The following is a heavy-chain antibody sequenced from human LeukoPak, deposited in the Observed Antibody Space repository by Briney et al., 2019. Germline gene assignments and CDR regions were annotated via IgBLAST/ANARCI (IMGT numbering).Heavy chain of an antibody. CDR2: ISYDGSNK. CDR3: ARDPNWGSFDY. D-gene: IGHD7-27*01. V-gene: IGHV3-30-3*01. J-gene: IGHJ4*02. Sequence: GGSLRLSCAASGFTVSSNYMSWVRQAPGKGLEWVAVISYDGSNKYYADSVKGRFTISRDNSKNTLYLQMNSLRAEDTAVYYCARDPNWGSFDYWGQGTLVTVSS. CDR1: GFTVSSNY.